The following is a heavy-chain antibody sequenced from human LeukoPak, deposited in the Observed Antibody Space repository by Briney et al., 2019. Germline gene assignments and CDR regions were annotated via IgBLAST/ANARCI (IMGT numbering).Heavy chain of an antibody. V-gene: IGHV1-24*01. CDR3: ATGIFYGDFAPHHFDY. Sequence: VASVKVSCKVSGYTLTELSMHWVRRAPGKGLEWMGGFDPEDGETIYAQKFQGRVTMTEDTSTDTAYMELSSLRSEDTAVYYCATGIFYGDFAPHHFDYWGQGTLVTVSS. J-gene: IGHJ4*02. D-gene: IGHD4-17*01. CDR2: FDPEDGET. CDR1: GYTLTELS.